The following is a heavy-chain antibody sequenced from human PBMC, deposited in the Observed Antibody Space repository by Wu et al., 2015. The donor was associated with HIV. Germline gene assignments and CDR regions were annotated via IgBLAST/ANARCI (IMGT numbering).Heavy chain of an antibody. CDR3: ARVRYCSSTSCLNWFDP. J-gene: IGHJ5*02. CDR2: IIPIFGTA. V-gene: IGHV1-69*12. D-gene: IGHD2-2*01. Sequence: QVQLVQSGAEVKKPGSSVKVSCKASGGTFSSYAISWVRQAPGQGLEWMGGIIPIFGTANYAQKFQGRVTITADESTSTAYMELSSLRSEDTAVYYCARVRYCSSTSCLNWFDPWARNPGHRLL. CDR1: GGTFSSYA.